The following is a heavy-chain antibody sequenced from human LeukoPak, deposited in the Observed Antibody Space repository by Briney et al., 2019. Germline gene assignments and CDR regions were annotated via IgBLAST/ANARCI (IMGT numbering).Heavy chain of an antibody. Sequence: GGSLRLSCAASGFTFSTYAMHWVRQAPGKGFEWLTFISYNGKNDDYADSVKGRFSISRDNSNNTLYLQMNSLKVEDTALYYCTKSQVGALAYFDYWGQGTLVTVSS. D-gene: IGHD1-26*01. CDR3: TKSQVGALAYFDY. J-gene: IGHJ4*02. CDR1: GFTFSTYA. V-gene: IGHV3-30-3*02. CDR2: ISYNGKND.